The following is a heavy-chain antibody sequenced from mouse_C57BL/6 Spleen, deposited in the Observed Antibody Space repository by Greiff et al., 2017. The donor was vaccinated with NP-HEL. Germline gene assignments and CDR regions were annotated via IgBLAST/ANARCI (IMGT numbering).Heavy chain of an antibody. CDR2: ISNGGGST. J-gene: IGHJ2*01. Sequence: DVLLVESGGGLVQPGGSLKLSCAASGFTFSDYYMYWVRQTPEKRLEWVAYISNGGGSTNYPDTVKGRFTISRDNANNTLYLQLSRLKSEDAAVYCCARWPFDYWGQGTTLTVSS. CDR3: ARWPFDY. V-gene: IGHV5-12*01. CDR1: GFTFSDYY.